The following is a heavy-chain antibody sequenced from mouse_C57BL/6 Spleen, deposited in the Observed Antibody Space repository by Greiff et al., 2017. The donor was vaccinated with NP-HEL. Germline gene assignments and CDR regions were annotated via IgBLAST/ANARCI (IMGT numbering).Heavy chain of an antibody. CDR1: GFTFSDYG. CDR3: ASSYDISDAAY. Sequence: EVHLVESGGGLVKPGGSLKLSCAASGFTFSDYGMHWVRQAPEKGLEWVAYISSGSSTIYYADTVKGRSTISRDNAKNTLFLQMTSLRSEDTAMYYCASSYDISDAAYWGQGPLVTVST. V-gene: IGHV5-17*01. J-gene: IGHJ3*01. CDR2: ISSGSSTI. D-gene: IGHD1-1*01.